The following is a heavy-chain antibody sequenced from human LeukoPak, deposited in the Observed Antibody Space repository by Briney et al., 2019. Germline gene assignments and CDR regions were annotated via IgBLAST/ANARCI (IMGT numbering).Heavy chain of an antibody. V-gene: IGHV1-46*01. J-gene: IGHJ6*03. CDR1: GYTFTSCY. CDR3: ARDDSSSSFSYYYYYMDV. CDR2: INPSGGST. D-gene: IGHD6-6*01. Sequence: GASVKVSCKASGYTFTSCYMHWVRQAPGQGLEWMGIINPSGGSTSYAQKFQGRVTMTRDMSTSTVYMELSSLRSEDTAVYYCARDDSSSSFSYYYYYMDVWGKGTTVTVSS.